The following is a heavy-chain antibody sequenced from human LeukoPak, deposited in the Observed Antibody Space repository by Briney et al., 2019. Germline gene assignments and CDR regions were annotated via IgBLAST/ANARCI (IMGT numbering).Heavy chain of an antibody. Sequence: SGGSLRLSCAASGFTFSNYGMHWVRQAPGKGLEWVAFIRFDGTSKYYADSVKGRFTISRDNAKNTLYLQMNTLRAEDTAMYYCARAIAVAGTDSWGQGTLVTVSS. CDR1: GFTFSNYG. D-gene: IGHD6-19*01. V-gene: IGHV3-30*02. CDR2: IRFDGTSK. J-gene: IGHJ4*02. CDR3: ARAIAVAGTDS.